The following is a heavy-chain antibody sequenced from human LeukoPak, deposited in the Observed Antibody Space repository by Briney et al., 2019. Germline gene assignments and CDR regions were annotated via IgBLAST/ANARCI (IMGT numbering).Heavy chain of an antibody. CDR2: IYPGASNS. J-gene: IGHJ4*02. V-gene: IGHV5-51*01. CDR3: ARKTKLDNSNAASYFDD. CDR1: GYSFTNYW. Sequence: PGESLKISRQGSGYSFTNYWIVWVLQMPGKSLECVGTIYPGASNSPYNPSFRGQLTAAAYKSPVTAYLQCSSLNASDTALYFCARKTKLDNSNAASYFDDWGQGTLVTVSS. D-gene: IGHD4-11*01.